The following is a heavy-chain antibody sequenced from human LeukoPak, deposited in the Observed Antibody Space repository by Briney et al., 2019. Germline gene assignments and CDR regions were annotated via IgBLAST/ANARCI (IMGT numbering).Heavy chain of an antibody. CDR2: IYSSGIN. J-gene: IGHJ4*02. V-gene: IGHV4-4*07. D-gene: IGHD5-12*01. CDR1: GGSTSGYF. CDR3: AREPTSGREPTSGRPLDY. Sequence: SDTLSLTCTGSGGSTSGYFWSWIRQPAGKGLEWIGRIYSSGINNYNPSLKGRVTMSLDTSKNHLSLNLSSVTAADTAVYYCAREPTSGREPTSGRPLDYWGQGTLVTVSS.